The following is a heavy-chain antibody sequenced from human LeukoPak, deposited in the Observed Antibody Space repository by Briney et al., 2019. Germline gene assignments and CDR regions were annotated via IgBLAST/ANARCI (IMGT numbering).Heavy chain of an antibody. J-gene: IGHJ4*02. Sequence: SETLSLTCAVSGGSISSSSYYWGWIRQPPGKGLEWIGSIYYSGSTYYNPSLKSRVTISVDTSKNQFSLKLSSVTAADTAVYYCARADFGDSSGYLDYWGQGTLVTVSS. CDR2: IYYSGST. CDR3: ARADFGDSSGYLDY. CDR1: GGSISSSSYY. D-gene: IGHD3-22*01. V-gene: IGHV4-39*07.